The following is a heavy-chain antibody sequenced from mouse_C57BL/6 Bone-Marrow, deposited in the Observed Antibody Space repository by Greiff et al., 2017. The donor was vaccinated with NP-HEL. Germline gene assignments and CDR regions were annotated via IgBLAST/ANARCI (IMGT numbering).Heavy chain of an antibody. J-gene: IGHJ2*01. D-gene: IGHD2-5*01. CDR1: GFTFSSYG. CDR2: ISSGGSYT. V-gene: IGHV5-6*01. CDR3: ARWPYRNYDY. Sequence: EVKLVESGGDLVKPGGSLKLSCAASGFTFSSYGMSWVRQTPDKRLEWVATISSGGSYTYYPDSVKGRVTISRDNAKNTLYLQMSSLKSEDTAMYYCARWPYRNYDYWGKGTTLTVSS.